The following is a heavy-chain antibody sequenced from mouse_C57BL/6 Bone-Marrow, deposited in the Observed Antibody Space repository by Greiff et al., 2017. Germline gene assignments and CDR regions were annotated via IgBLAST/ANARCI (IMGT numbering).Heavy chain of an antibody. D-gene: IGHD2-1*01. V-gene: IGHV1-74*01. CDR3: SISYVNYVSFDV. Sequence: QVQLQQPGAELVKPGASVKVSCKASGYTFTSYWMHWVKQRPGQGLEWIGRLHPSDSDTNYNQQFKGKATLTVDKSSSTAYLQLSSLTSEASAVYYFSISYVNYVSFDVDGSGTAVTVTS. CDR2: LHPSDSDT. CDR1: GYTFTSYW. J-gene: IGHJ1*01.